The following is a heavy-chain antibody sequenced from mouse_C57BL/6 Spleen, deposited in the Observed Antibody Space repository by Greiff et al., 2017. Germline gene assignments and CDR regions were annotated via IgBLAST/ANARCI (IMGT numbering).Heavy chain of an antibody. D-gene: IGHD3-2*02. CDR1: GYTFTSYW. CDR3: AREGTAQAPFDY. V-gene: IGHV1-69*01. CDR2: IDPSDSYT. Sequence: QVQLQQPGAELVMPGASVKLSCKASGYTFTSYWMHWVKQRPGQGLEWIGEIDPSDSYTNYNQKFKGKSTLTVDKSSSTAYMQISGLTSEDSAVYYCAREGTAQAPFDYWGQGTTLTVAS. J-gene: IGHJ2*01.